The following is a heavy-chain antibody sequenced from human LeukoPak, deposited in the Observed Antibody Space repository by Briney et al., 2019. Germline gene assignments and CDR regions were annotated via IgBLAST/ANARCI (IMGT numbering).Heavy chain of an antibody. D-gene: IGHD3-22*01. CDR3: AGTYYYDSSGFYPGFFQH. J-gene: IGHJ1*01. CDR2: ITWNGGYT. Sequence: GGSLRLSCAASGFIFDDYGMTWVRQAPGKGLEWVSGITWNGGYTGYADSVKGRFTISRDNAKNSLYLQMNSLRAEDTALYYCAGTYYYDSSGFYPGFFQHWGQGTLVIISS. V-gene: IGHV3-20*04. CDR1: GFIFDDYG.